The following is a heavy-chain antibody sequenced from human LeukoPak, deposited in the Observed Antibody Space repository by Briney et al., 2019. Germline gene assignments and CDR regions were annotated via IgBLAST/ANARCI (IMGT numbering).Heavy chain of an antibody. CDR1: GGSIRSY. D-gene: IGHD6-13*01. CDR2: IYGSGST. J-gene: IGHJ4*02. Sequence: SETLSLTRTVSGGSIRSYWSWIRQPAGKGLEWIGRIYGSGSTDYNPSLKSRVTMSIVTSKSQFSLNLISVTAADTAVYYCARGPLSSSSYFDYWGQGTLVTVSS. CDR3: ARGPLSSSSYFDY. V-gene: IGHV4-4*07.